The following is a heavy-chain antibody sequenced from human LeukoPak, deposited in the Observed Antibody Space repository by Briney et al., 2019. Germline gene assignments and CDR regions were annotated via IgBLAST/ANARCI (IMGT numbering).Heavy chain of an antibody. D-gene: IGHD3-22*01. J-gene: IGHJ4*02. CDR3: AREGHYYDSSGYFDY. Sequence: GASVKVSCKASGYTFTSYYMHWVRQAPGQGLEWMGIINPSGGSTSYAQKFQGRVTMTRDTSTSTVYIELSSLRSEDTAVYYCAREGHYYDSSGYFDYWGQGTLVTVSS. CDR2: INPSGGST. CDR1: GYTFTSYY. V-gene: IGHV1-46*01.